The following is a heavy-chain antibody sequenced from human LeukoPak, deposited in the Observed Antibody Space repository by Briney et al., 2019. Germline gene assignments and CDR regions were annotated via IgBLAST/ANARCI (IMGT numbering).Heavy chain of an antibody. J-gene: IGHJ4*02. V-gene: IGHV4-34*01. CDR3: ARGAWVIDY. CDR1: GFTFSDHY. Sequence: GSLRLSCAASGFTFSDHYMDWVRQPPGKGLEWIGEINHSGSTNYNPSLKSRVTISVNTSKNQFSLKLSSVTAADTAVYYCARGAWVIDYWGQGTLVTVSS. CDR2: INHSGST. D-gene: IGHD7-27*01.